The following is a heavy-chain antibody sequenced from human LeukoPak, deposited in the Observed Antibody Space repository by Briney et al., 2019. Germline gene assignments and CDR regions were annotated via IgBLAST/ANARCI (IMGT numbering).Heavy chain of an antibody. J-gene: IGHJ3*02. D-gene: IGHD6-13*01. CDR3: ARGEQLVLAFDI. CDR2: IWYDGSNK. V-gene: IGHV3-33*01. CDR1: GFTFSSYG. Sequence: GRSLRLSCAASGFTFSSYGMHRVRQAPGKGLEWVAVIWYDGSNKYYADSVKGRFTISRDNSKNTLYLQMNSLRAEDTAVYYCARGEQLVLAFDIWGQGTMVTVSS.